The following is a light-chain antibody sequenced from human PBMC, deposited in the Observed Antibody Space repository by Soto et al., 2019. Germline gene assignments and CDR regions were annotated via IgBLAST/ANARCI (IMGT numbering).Light chain of an antibody. J-gene: IGLJ1*01. V-gene: IGLV4-69*01. CDR2: LNSDGSH. CDR1: SGHSSYA. Sequence: QSVLTQSPSASASLGASVKLTCTLSSGHSSYAIAWHQQQPEKGPRYLMKLNSDGSHSKGDGIPDRFSGSSSGAERYLIISSLQSEDEADYYCQTLGTGIRVFGTGTKVTVL. CDR3: QTLGTGIRV.